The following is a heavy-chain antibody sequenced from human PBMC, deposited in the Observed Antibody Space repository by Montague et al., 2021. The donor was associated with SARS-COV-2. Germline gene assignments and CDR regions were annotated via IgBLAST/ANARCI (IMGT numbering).Heavy chain of an antibody. CDR3: ARISHLDGYYLDY. J-gene: IGHJ4*02. CDR2: IYYSGST. CDR1: GGSISGYY. V-gene: IGHV4-59*01. Sequence: SETLSLTCTVSGGSISGYYWSWIRQPPGKGLEWIGYIYYSGSTNXXPSLKSRVTISIDTSKNQFSLKLSSVTAADTAVYYCARISHLDGYYLDYWGQGTLVIVS.